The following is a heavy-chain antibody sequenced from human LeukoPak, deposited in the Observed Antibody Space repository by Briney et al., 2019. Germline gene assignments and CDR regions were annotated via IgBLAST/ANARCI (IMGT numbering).Heavy chain of an antibody. CDR3: ARDRTYFDH. D-gene: IGHD1/OR15-1a*01. V-gene: IGHV3-23*01. CDR1: GFTFSSSA. J-gene: IGHJ4*02. CDR2: IGTSGDRT. Sequence: GGSLRLSCSPSGFTFSSSAMSWVRQAPGKGLEWVSAIGTSGDRTFYADSVKGRFTISRDNSKNTLYLQMNSLRAEDTAVNYCARDRTYFDHWGQGTLVTVSS.